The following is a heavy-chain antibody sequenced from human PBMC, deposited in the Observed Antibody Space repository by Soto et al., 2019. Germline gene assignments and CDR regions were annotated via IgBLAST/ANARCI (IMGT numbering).Heavy chain of an antibody. CDR3: ARTQTTDY. J-gene: IGHJ4*02. Sequence: QVQLVQSGAEVKKPGASVKVSCKASGYTFTGYYMHWVRQAPGQGFEWMGWINIASGDTHSAQKFRGRVTLTRDTSVSTAYMELTGLTSDDTAVYYCARTQTTDYWGQGTLVTVSS. CDR1: GYTFTGYY. CDR2: INIASGDT. V-gene: IGHV1-2*02.